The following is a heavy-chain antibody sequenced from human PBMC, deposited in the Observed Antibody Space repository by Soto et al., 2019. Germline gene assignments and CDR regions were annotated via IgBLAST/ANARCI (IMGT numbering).Heavy chain of an antibody. Sequence: GGSLRLSCTASGFTFNTRWMHWVRQAPGKGLVWVSRIYFDGITTNYADSVKGRLTVSRDNAKNTVYLHVNTLRDEDTAVYYCARGGAMGVDYWGQGTLVTVSS. CDR2: IYFDGITT. D-gene: IGHD1-26*01. CDR3: ARGGAMGVDY. J-gene: IGHJ4*02. V-gene: IGHV3-74*01. CDR1: GFTFNTRW.